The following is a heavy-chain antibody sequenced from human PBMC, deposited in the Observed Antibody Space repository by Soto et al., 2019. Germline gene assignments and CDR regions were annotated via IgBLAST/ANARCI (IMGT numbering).Heavy chain of an antibody. Sequence: GSLRLSCAASGFTFSSYAMHWVRHAPGKGLEWVAVISYDGSNKYYADSVKGRFTISRDNSKNTLYLQMNSLRAEDTAVYYCARDPYYYDSSGYYLSGFDYWGQGTLVTVSS. CDR2: ISYDGSNK. CDR3: ARDPYYYDSSGYYLSGFDY. J-gene: IGHJ4*02. D-gene: IGHD3-22*01. V-gene: IGHV3-30-3*01. CDR1: GFTFSSYA.